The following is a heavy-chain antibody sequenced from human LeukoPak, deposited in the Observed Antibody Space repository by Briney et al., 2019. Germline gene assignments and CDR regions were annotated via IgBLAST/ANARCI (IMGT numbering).Heavy chain of an antibody. CDR1: GFTVSSNY. CDR3: AKGRWGLTINDFDI. V-gene: IGHV3-53*01. D-gene: IGHD3-9*01. J-gene: IGHJ3*02. CDR2: IYSGGST. Sequence: GGSLRLSCAASGFTVSSNYMSWVRQAPGKGLEWVSVIYSGGSTYYADSVKGRFTISRDSSKNTLYLQMNSLRGEDTAVYDCAKGRWGLTINDFDIWGQGTMVTVSS.